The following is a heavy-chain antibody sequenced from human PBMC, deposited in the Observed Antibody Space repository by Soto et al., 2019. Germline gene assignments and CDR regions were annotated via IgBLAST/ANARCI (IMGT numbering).Heavy chain of an antibody. V-gene: IGHV4-34*01. Sequence: SETLSLTCAVYGGSFSGYYWSWIRQPPGKGLEWIGEINHSGSTNYNPSLKSRVTISVDTSKNQFSLKLSSVTAADTAVYYCARGREYDYIWGSYRFPYYYYMDVWGKGTTVTVSS. J-gene: IGHJ6*03. CDR1: GGSFSGYY. D-gene: IGHD3-16*02. CDR3: ARGREYDYIWGSYRFPYYYYMDV. CDR2: INHSGST.